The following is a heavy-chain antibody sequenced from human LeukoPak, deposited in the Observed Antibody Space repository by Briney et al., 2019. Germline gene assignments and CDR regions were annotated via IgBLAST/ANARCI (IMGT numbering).Heavy chain of an antibody. Sequence: SETLSLTCTVSGGSISSYYWSLIRLPAGKGLEWIGRIYTSGSTNYNPSLKSRVTMSVDTSKNQFSLKLSSVTAADTAVYYCARDLVGIHAFDIWGQGTMVTVSS. CDR3: ARDLVGIHAFDI. J-gene: IGHJ3*02. D-gene: IGHD6-13*01. CDR2: IYTSGST. CDR1: GGSISSYY. V-gene: IGHV4-4*07.